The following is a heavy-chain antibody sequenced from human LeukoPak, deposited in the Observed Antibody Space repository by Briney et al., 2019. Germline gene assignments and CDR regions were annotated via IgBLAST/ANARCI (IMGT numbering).Heavy chain of an antibody. CDR2: ISGSGGST. Sequence: GGALRLSCAASGFTFSSYVMSWVRQAPGKGLEWVSAISGSGGSTYYADSVKGRFTISRDNSKNTLYLQMNSLRGEGPSVYSCANKRAGPGHYYFDYRGQGTLVTVSS. J-gene: IGHJ4*02. V-gene: IGHV3-23*01. CDR3: ANKRAGPGHYYFDY. CDR1: GFTFSSYV. D-gene: IGHD6-13*01.